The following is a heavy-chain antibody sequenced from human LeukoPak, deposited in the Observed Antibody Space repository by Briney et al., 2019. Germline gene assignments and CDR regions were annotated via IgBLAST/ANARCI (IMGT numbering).Heavy chain of an antibody. D-gene: IGHD3-22*01. CDR2: MNPNSGNT. CDR3: AREDYYDSGSSDY. CDR1: GYTFTGYY. V-gene: IGHV1-8*03. Sequence: ASVKVSCKASGYTFTGYYMHWVRQAPGQGLEWMGWMNPNSGNTAYAQKFQGRVTTTRNTSISTAYMELSSLRSEDTTIYYCAREDYYDSGSSDYWGQGTLVTVSS. J-gene: IGHJ4*02.